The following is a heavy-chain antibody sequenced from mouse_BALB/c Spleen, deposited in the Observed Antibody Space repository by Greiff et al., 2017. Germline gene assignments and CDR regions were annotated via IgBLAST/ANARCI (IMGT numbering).Heavy chain of an antibody. CDR1: GFNIKDTY. J-gene: IGHJ4*01. Sequence: VHVKQSGAELVKPGASVKLSCTASGFNIKDTYMHWVKQRPEQGLEWIGRIDPANGNTKYDPKFQGKATITADTSSNTAYLQLSSLTSEDTAVYYCASLANWDSMDYWGQGTSVTVSS. D-gene: IGHD4-1*01. CDR3: ASLANWDSMDY. CDR2: IDPANGNT. V-gene: IGHV14-3*02.